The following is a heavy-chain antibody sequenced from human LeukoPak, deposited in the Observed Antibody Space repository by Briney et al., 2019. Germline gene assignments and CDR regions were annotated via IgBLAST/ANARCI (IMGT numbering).Heavy chain of an antibody. CDR3: ARAPVAAAGNGMDV. J-gene: IGHJ6*02. CDR2: MNPNSGNT. D-gene: IGHD6-13*01. V-gene: IGHV1-8*01. CDR1: GYTFTSYD. Sequence: ASVKVSCKDPGYTFTSYDINWVRQATGQGLEWMGWMNPNSGNTGYAQKFQGRVTMTRNTSISTAYMELSSLRSEDTAVYYCARAPVAAAGNGMDVWGQGTTVTVSS.